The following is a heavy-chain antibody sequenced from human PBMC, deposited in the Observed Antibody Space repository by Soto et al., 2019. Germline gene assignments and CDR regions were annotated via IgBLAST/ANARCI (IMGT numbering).Heavy chain of an antibody. Sequence: SETLSLTCTVSGGSINTFYWSWVRQPAGKGLEWIGRIFSSGSTSFNPSLESRVAMSVDTSKNHFSLNLSSVTAADMAVYYCAREGSYSAYNFAHGIQLWSFNFWGQGALVTVSS. V-gene: IGHV4-4*07. J-gene: IGHJ4*02. CDR2: IFSSGST. CDR1: GGSINTFY. CDR3: AREGSYSAYNFAHGIQLWSFNF. D-gene: IGHD5-12*01.